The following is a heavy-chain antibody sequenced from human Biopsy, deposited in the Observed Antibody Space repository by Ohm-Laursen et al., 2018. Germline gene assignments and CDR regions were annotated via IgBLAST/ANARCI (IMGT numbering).Heavy chain of an antibody. V-gene: IGHV4-39*01. CDR3: ARHPTGFWFDP. Sequence: SDTLSFTCTVSGDSISTSTTYYWAWLRQPPGKGLEWIGSIYNSETTFYNPSLKSRVAISVDTSTNQFSLKVSSVTAADTALYYCARHPTGFWFDPWGHGTLVTVSS. CDR2: IYNSETT. CDR1: GDSISTSTTYY. J-gene: IGHJ5*02.